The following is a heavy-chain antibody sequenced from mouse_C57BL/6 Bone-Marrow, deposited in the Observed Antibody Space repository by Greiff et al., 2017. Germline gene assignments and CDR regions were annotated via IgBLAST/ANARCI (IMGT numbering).Heavy chain of an antibody. CDR1: GFNIKDDY. V-gene: IGHV14-4*01. CDR3: TTSYYGTYFDY. J-gene: IGHJ2*01. Sequence: EVQLQQSGAELVRPGASVKLSCTASGFNIKDDYMHWVKQRPEQGLEWIGWIDPENGDTEYASKFQGKATITADTSSNTAYLQPSSLTSEDTAVYDCTTSYYGTYFDYWGQGTTLTVSS. D-gene: IGHD1-1*01. CDR2: IDPENGDT.